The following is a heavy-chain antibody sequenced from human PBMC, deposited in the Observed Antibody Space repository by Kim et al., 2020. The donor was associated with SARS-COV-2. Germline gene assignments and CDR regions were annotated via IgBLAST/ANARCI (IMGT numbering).Heavy chain of an antibody. CDR2: INAGNGTT. V-gene: IGHV1-3*01. CDR3: AREGGREDTVGALGV. Sequence: ASVKVSCKASGYTFTSYAMHWVRQAPGQRLEWMGWINAGNGTTKYSHKFQGRVTITRATSASTAYMELSSLRSEDTAVYYCAREGGREDTVGALGVWGPG. J-gene: IGHJ6*01. CDR1: GYTFTSYA. D-gene: IGHD5-18*01.